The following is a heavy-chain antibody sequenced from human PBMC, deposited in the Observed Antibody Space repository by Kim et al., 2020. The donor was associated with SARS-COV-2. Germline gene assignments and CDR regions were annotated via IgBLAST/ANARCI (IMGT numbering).Heavy chain of an antibody. V-gene: IGHV4-34*01. CDR1: GGSFSGYY. CDR3: ARGGGWSSSSRFSFWYFDL. Sequence: SETLSLTCAVYGGSFSGYYWSWIRQPPGKGLEWIGEINHSGRTNYNPSLKSRVTISVDTSKNQFSLKLSSVTAADTAVYYCARGGGWSSSSRFSFWYFDLWGRGTLVTVSS. J-gene: IGHJ2*01. D-gene: IGHD6-6*01. CDR2: INHSGRT.